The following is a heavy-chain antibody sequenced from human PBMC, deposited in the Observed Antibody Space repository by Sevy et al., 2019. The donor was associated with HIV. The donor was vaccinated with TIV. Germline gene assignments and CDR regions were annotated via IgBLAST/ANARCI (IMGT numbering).Heavy chain of an antibody. CDR1: GFTFSSYS. J-gene: IGHJ4*02. Sequence: GGSLRLSCAASGFTFSSYSMNWVRQAPGKGLEWVSYISSSSSTIYYADSVKGRFTISRDNAKNSRYLQMNSLRDEDTAVYYCARDRFGSGWPFDYWGQGTLVTVSS. V-gene: IGHV3-48*02. CDR2: ISSSSSTI. CDR3: ARDRFGSGWPFDY. D-gene: IGHD6-19*01.